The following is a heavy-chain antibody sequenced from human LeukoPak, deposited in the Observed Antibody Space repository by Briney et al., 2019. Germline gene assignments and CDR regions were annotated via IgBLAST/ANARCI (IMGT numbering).Heavy chain of an antibody. J-gene: IGHJ4*02. CDR3: AREKQTGWSDY. D-gene: IGHD1-1*01. Sequence: SETLSLACTVSGGSISSGGYYWSWIRQHPGKGLEWIGYIYYSGSTYYNPSLKSRVTISVDTSKNQFSLRLSSVTAADTAVYYCAREKQTGWSDYWGQGTLVTVSS. CDR2: IYYSGST. V-gene: IGHV4-31*03. CDR1: GGSISSGGYY.